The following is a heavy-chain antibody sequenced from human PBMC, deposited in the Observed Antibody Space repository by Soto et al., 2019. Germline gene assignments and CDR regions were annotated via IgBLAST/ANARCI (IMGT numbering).Heavy chain of an antibody. CDR1: GGSFSGYY. CDR3: ARTYYDFWSGYSPSNWFDP. D-gene: IGHD3-3*01. CDR2: INHSGST. V-gene: IGHV4-34*01. J-gene: IGHJ5*02. Sequence: PSETLSLTCAVYGGSFSGYYWSWIRQPPGKGLEWIGEINHSGSTNYNPSLKSRVTISVDTSKNQFSLKLSSVTAADTAVYYCARTYYDFWSGYSPSNWFDPWGRGTLVTVSS.